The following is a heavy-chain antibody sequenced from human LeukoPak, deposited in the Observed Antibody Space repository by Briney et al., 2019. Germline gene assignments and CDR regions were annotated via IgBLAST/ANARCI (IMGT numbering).Heavy chain of an antibody. CDR3: TRGDYDILTGQT. J-gene: IGHJ4*02. D-gene: IGHD3-9*01. V-gene: IGHV3-49*04. CDR1: GFTFGDYA. Sequence: GRSLRLSCTASGFTFGDYAMSWVRQAPGKGLEWVGFIRSKAYGGTTEYAASVKGRFTVSRDDSKSIAYLQMNSLKTEDTAVYYCTRGDYDILTGQTWGQGTLATVSS. CDR2: IRSKAYGGTT.